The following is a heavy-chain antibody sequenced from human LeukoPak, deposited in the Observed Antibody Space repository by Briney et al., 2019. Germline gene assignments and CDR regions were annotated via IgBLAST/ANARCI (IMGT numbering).Heavy chain of an antibody. J-gene: IGHJ4*02. V-gene: IGHV3-9*01. CDR2: ISWNSGSI. D-gene: IGHD6-19*01. CDR1: GFTFDDYA. Sequence: GGSLRLSCAASGFTFDDYAMHWVRQAPGKGLEWVSGISWNSGSIGYADSVKGRFTISRDNAKNSLYLQMNSLRAEDTALYYCAKDTDPLYSSGWYFDYWGPGTLVTVSS. CDR3: AKDTDPLYSSGWYFDY.